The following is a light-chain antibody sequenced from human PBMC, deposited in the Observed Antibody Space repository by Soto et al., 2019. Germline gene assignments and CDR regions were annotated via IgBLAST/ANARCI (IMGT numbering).Light chain of an antibody. J-gene: IGLJ1*01. CDR2: EVS. V-gene: IGLV2-8*01. CDR3: STXAGSNNYV. Sequence: SVLTQPPSASGSPGQSVTISCTGTSXDVGGYNYVSWYQQHPGKAPKLMIYEVSKRPSGVPDRFSGSKSGNTASLTVSGLQAEDEADYYCSTXAGSNNYVFGTGTKVTVL. CDR1: SXDVGGYNY.